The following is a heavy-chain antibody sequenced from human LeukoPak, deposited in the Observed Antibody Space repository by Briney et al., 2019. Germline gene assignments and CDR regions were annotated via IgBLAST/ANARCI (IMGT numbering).Heavy chain of an antibody. D-gene: IGHD2-2*01. CDR1: GGTFRSYA. CDR2: IIPILGIA. J-gene: IGHJ5*02. V-gene: IGHV1-69*04. CDR3: ASVGKDIVVVPAAQPGIWLDP. Sequence: SVNVSCKASGGTFRSYAISWVRQAPGQGLEWMGRIIPILGIANYAQKFQGRVTITADKSTSTAYMELSSLRSEDTAVYYCASVGKDIVVVPAAQPGIWLDPWGQGTLVTVSS.